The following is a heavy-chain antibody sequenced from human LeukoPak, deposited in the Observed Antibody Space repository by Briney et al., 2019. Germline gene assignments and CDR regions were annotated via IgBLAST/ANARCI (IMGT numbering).Heavy chain of an antibody. Sequence: SVKVSCKASGGTFSSYATSWVRQAPGQGLEWMGGIIPIFGTANYAQKFQGRVTITADKSTSTAYMELSSLRSEDTAVYYCARVFGYCSSTSCYGGSWFDPWGQGTLVTVSS. CDR3: ARVFGYCSSTSCYGGSWFDP. CDR2: IIPIFGTA. J-gene: IGHJ5*02. D-gene: IGHD2-2*03. V-gene: IGHV1-69*06. CDR1: GGTFSSYA.